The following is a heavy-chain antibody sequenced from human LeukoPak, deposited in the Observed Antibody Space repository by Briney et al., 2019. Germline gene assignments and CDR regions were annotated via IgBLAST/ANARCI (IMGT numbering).Heavy chain of an antibody. J-gene: IGHJ4*02. CDR2: NSPNSGGT. D-gene: IGHD3-10*01. CDR3: ARVYYFGSGSYPLHYFDY. V-gene: IGHV1-2*02. CDR1: GYTFTDYY. Sequence: ASVKVSCKASGYTFTDYYMHWVRQAPGQGLEWMGWNSPNSGGTNYAQKFQGRVTMTRDTSISTAYMELSSLRSDDTAVYYCARVYYFGSGSYPLHYFDYWGQGTLVTVSS.